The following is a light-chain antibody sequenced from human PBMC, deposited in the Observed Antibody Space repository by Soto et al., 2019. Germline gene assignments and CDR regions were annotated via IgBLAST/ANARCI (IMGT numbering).Light chain of an antibody. V-gene: IGKV1-9*01. CDR3: QQLNSNPKT. CDR2: AAS. Sequence: IQLTQSPSSLSASVGDRVTITCPASQGISSYLAWYQQKPGKAPKLLIYAASTLQSGVPSRFSGSGACTDFTLTISSLQHEDFATSYCQQLNSNPKTFGQGTKVEIK. CDR1: QGISSY. J-gene: IGKJ1*01.